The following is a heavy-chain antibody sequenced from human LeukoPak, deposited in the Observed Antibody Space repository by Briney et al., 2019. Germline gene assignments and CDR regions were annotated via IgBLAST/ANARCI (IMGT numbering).Heavy chain of an antibody. J-gene: IGHJ5*02. V-gene: IGHV3-7*03. CDR1: GFTFSSYW. CDR3: AKLGIVVVVAATTWFDP. D-gene: IGHD2-15*01. CDR2: IKHDASEK. Sequence: PGGSLRLSCAASGFTFSSYWMAWVRQTPGKGLEWVANIKHDASEKYYVDSVKGRFTISRDNAQNSFYLQMNSLRAEDTAVYYCAKLGIVVVVAATTWFDPWGQGTLVTVSS.